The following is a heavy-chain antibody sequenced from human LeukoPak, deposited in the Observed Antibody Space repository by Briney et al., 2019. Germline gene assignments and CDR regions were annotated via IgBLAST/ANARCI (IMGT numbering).Heavy chain of an antibody. CDR1: GGSISSGSYC. Sequence: SETLSLTCTVSGGSISSGSYCWSWIRQPAGKGLEWIGYVDHTGSTKFNPSLNGRVSISRDTSNNFFSLRLRSVTAADTAVYFCARGRVSSSTWYSTYYYFFYMDFWGKGTTVTVSS. J-gene: IGHJ6*03. CDR3: ARGRVSSSTWYSTYYYFFYMDF. CDR2: VDHTGST. D-gene: IGHD4-11*01. V-gene: IGHV4-61*10.